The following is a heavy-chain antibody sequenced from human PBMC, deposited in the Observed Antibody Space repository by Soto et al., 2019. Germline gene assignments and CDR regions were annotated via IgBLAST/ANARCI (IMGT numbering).Heavy chain of an antibody. D-gene: IGHD2-21*01. CDR2: IIPILGIA. CDR1: GGTFSSYT. Sequence: QVQLVQSGAEVKKPGSSVKVSCKASGGTFSSYTISWVRQAPGQGLEWMGRIIPILGIANYAQKFLGRVTVTAYKSQSTAHMELSSLRSEDTAVYYCASPYPPRGSGFPFDYWGQGTLVTVSS. J-gene: IGHJ4*02. CDR3: ASPYPPRGSGFPFDY. V-gene: IGHV1-69*02.